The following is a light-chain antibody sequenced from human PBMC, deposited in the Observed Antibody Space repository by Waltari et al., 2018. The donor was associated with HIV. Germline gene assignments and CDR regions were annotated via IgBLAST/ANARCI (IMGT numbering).Light chain of an antibody. CDR3: ASWDDSLGGRWV. CDR1: RSDIGTNY. V-gene: IGLV1-47*01. Sequence: QSVLTQPPSTSGTPGQTVPISCSGTRSDIGTNYVYWSQQVPGTAPKLLIYRNIQRPSGVPARFSGSKSGTSASLAISGLRSEDEAHYHCASWDDSLGGRWVFGGGTKLTVL. CDR2: RNI. J-gene: IGLJ3*02.